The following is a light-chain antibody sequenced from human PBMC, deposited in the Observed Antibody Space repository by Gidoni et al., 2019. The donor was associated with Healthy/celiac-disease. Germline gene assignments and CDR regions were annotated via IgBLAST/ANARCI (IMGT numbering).Light chain of an antibody. V-gene: IGKV3-15*01. Sequence: IVMTQSPATLSVSTGERATLSCRASQSVSSNLAWYQQKPGQAPRLLIYGASTRATGIPARFSGSGSGTEFTRTISSLQSEDVAVYYCQQYNNWPPWTFGQGTKVEIK. CDR1: QSVSSN. CDR2: GAS. CDR3: QQYNNWPPWT. J-gene: IGKJ1*01.